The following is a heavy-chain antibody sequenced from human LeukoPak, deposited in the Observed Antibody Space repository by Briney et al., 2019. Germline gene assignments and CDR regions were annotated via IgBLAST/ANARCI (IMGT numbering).Heavy chain of an antibody. V-gene: IGHV4-34*01. CDR2: INHSGIT. CDR3: AREKAARSLYYYYYMDV. Sequence: PSETLSLTCAVYGGSFRGYYWSWIRHPPGKGLVWIGEINHSGITNYNPSLKSRVTLLVDTSKNQFSLKLSSVTAADTAVYYCAREKAARSLYYYYYMDVWGKGTTVTVSS. D-gene: IGHD6-6*01. CDR1: GGSFRGYY. J-gene: IGHJ6*03.